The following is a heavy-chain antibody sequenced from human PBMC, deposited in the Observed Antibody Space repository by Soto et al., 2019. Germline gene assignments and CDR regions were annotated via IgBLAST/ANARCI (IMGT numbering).Heavy chain of an antibody. V-gene: IGHV1-8*01. CDR1: GYTFTSYD. CDR2: MNTNSANT. CDR3: AREAVRGMDV. J-gene: IGHJ6*02. Sequence: QVQLVQSGAEVKKPGASVKVSCKASGYTFTSYDINWVRQATGQGLEWMGWMNTNSANTGYAQKFQCRATMTRTTSISTAYLEPSTLRSEATSVYYCAREAVRGMDVWGQGTTVTVSS.